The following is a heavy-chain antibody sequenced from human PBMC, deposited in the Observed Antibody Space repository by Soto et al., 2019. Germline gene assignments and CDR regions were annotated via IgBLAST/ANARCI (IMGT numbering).Heavy chain of an antibody. CDR1: GGSISSYY. V-gene: IGHV4-59*01. Sequence: SETLSLTCTVSGGSISSYYWSWIRQPPGKGLEWIGYIYYSGSTYYNPSLKSRVTISVDTSKNQFSLKLRSVTAADTAVYYCARGMAEEQIFYYFDYWGQGALVTVSS. J-gene: IGHJ4*02. D-gene: IGHD3-9*01. CDR3: ARGMAEEQIFYYFDY. CDR2: IYYSGST.